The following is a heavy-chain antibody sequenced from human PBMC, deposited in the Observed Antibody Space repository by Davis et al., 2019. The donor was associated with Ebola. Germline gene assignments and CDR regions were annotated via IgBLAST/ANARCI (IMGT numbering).Heavy chain of an antibody. V-gene: IGHV3-7*01. J-gene: IGHJ3*02. CDR2: IKEDGSEK. D-gene: IGHD1-1*01. CDR3: ARDTGWMHPFDAFDI. CDR1: GFSFSDYA. Sequence: GESLKISCTASGFSFSDYAMSWVRQAPGKGLEWVATIKEDGSEKYYVDSVKGRFTISRDNAKNSLYLQMNSLRGEDTAVYYCARDTGWMHPFDAFDIWGQGTMVTVSS.